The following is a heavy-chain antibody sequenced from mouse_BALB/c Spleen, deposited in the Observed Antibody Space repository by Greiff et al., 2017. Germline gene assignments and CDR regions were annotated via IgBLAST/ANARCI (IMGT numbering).Heavy chain of an antibody. V-gene: IGHV5-12-1*01. CDR3: ARHDGGFAY. CDR1: GFAFSSYD. J-gene: IGHJ3*01. Sequence: EVKVVESGGGLVKPGGSLKLSCAASGFAFSSYDMSWVRQTPEKRLEWVAYISSGGGSTYYPDTVKGRFTVSRDNAKNTLYLQMSSLKSEDTAMYYCARHDGGFAYWGQGTLVTVSA. CDR2: ISSGGGST. D-gene: IGHD1-2*01.